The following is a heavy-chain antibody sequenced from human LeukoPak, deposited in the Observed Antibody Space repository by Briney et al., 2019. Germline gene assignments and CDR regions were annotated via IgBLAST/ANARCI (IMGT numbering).Heavy chain of an antibody. CDR2: ISYDGNNK. J-gene: IGHJ5*01. V-gene: IGHV3-30-3*01. CDR1: GFXFSGFA. Sequence: GGSLRLSCEASGFXFSGFALVWVRQAPGKGLEWMAVISYDGNNKDYADSVKGRFTISRDNSKNTVYLQLNSLRPEDTAVYYCARDPMAAAADRALCDSWGQGTLVTVSS. D-gene: IGHD6-13*01. CDR3: ARDPMAAAADRALCDS.